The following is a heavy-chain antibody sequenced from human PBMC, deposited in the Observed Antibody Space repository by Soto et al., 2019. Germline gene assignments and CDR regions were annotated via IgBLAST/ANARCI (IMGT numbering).Heavy chain of an antibody. V-gene: IGHV4-4*02. J-gene: IGHJ4*02. CDR1: GVSIGSNYY. Sequence: QVLLQESGPGLVQPSGTLSLSCVVSGVSIGSNYYWGWVRQSPGKGLEWLGDMSHIGSVNYNQSLKSRVPISIDKSQNQSALKLNSVTAADTAVYYGARSLGWYAIDYWGQGTLVIVSS. CDR3: ARSLGWYAIDY. CDR2: MSHIGSV. D-gene: IGHD6-19*01.